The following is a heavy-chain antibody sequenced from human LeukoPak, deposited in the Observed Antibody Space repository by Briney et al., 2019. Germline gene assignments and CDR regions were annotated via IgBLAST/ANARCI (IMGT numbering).Heavy chain of an antibody. V-gene: IGHV3-13*01. D-gene: IGHD3-22*01. CDR3: ASLLGYDSSGLDDY. CDR2: IGTAGDT. CDR1: GFTFSSYD. Sequence: GGSLRLSCAASGFTFSSYDMHWVRQATGKGLEWVSAIGTAGDTYYPGSVKGRFTISRENAKNSLYLQMNSLRAGDTAVYYCASLLGYDSSGLDDYWGQGTLVTVSS. J-gene: IGHJ4*02.